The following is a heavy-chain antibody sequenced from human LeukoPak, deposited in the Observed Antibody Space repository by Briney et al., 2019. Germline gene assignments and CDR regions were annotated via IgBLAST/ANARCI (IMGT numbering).Heavy chain of an antibody. V-gene: IGHV3-30*04. Sequence: GGSLRLSCAASGFTFSSYVMHWVRQAPGKGLEWVAVISYDGSNKYYADSVKGRFTISRDNSKNTLYLQMNSLRAEDTAVYYCAKLDEYTNSSGDYWGQGTLVTVSS. CDR1: GFTFSSYV. CDR3: AKLDEYTNSSGDY. J-gene: IGHJ4*02. CDR2: ISYDGSNK. D-gene: IGHD6-6*01.